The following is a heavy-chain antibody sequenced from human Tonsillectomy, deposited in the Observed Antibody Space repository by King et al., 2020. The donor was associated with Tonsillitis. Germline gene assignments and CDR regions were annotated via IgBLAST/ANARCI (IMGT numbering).Heavy chain of an antibody. D-gene: IGHD3-9*01. J-gene: IGHJ4*02. CDR1: GFTFDDYA. CDR3: AKDGLRYFDWLLGIYYFDY. Sequence: VQLVESGGGVVQPGGSLRLSCAASGFTFDDYAMHWVRQAPGKGLEWVSLISGDGGSTYYADSVKGRFTISRDNSKNSLYLQMNSLRTEDTALYYCAKDGLRYFDWLLGIYYFDYWGEGTLVTVSS. V-gene: IGHV3-43*02. CDR2: ISGDGGST.